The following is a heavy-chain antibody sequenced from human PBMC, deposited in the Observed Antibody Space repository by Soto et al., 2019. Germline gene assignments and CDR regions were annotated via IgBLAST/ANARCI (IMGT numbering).Heavy chain of an antibody. J-gene: IGHJ4*02. Sequence: ASVKVSCKASGGTFSSYAISWVRQAPGQGLEWMGGIIPIFGTANYAQKFQGRVTITADESTSTAYMELSSLRSEDTAVYYCAGISGYYYDSSGYYYPYWGQGTLVTVSS. D-gene: IGHD3-22*01. CDR1: GGTFSSYA. V-gene: IGHV1-69*13. CDR3: AGISGYYYDSSGYYYPY. CDR2: IIPIFGTA.